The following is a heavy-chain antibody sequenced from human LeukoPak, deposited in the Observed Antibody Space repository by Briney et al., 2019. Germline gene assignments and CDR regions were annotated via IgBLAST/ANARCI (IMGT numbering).Heavy chain of an antibody. J-gene: IGHJ6*03. V-gene: IGHV4-59*08. CDR3: ASTNSSGYYKGYYYYMDV. Sequence: SETLSLTCTVSGGSISSYYWNWIRQPPGKGLEWIGYIHYSGTNYYNPSLKSRVTISVDTSKNQFSLKLSSVTAADTAVYYCASTNSSGYYKGYYYYMDVWGKGTTVTVSS. D-gene: IGHD3-22*01. CDR2: IHYSGTN. CDR1: GGSISSYY.